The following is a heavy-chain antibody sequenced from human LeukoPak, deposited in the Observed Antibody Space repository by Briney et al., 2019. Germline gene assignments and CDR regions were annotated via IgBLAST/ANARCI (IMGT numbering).Heavy chain of an antibody. V-gene: IGHV1-46*01. CDR2: INPCGGST. CDR1: GYNFISYY. J-gene: IGHJ6*02. Sequence: GASVKVSCKASGYNFISYYMHWVRQAPGQGLEWMGIINPCGGSTSYAKKFQDRVTMTRDTSTSTVYMELSSLKSEDTAVYYCAREDVVLVDAVRYYYYGMDVWGQGTTVTVSS. CDR3: AREDVVLVDAVRYYYYGMDV. D-gene: IGHD2-8*01.